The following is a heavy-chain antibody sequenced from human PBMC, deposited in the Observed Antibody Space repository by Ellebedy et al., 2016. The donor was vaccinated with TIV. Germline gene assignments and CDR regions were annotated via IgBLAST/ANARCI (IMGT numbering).Heavy chain of an antibody. V-gene: IGHV4-31*03. Sequence: MPSETLSLTCTVSGGSISSGGYYWSWIRQHPGKGLEWIGYIYYSGSTYYNTSLKSRVTISVDTSKNQFSLKLSSVTAADTAVYYCARGSSGSGYCSSTSCYHWYFDLWGRGTLVTVSS. CDR2: IYYSGST. CDR1: GGSISSGGYY. CDR3: ARGSSGSGYCSSTSCYHWYFDL. J-gene: IGHJ2*01. D-gene: IGHD2-2*01.